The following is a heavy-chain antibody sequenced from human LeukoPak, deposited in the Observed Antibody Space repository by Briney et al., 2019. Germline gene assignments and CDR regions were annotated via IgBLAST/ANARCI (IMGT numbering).Heavy chain of an antibody. V-gene: IGHV6-1*01. CDR1: GDSVSSNSAA. J-gene: IGHJ6*03. CDR3: ARGRVTTIANYYYYYIDV. CDR2: TYYRSKWSD. Sequence: SQTLSLTCAISGDSVSSNSAAWTWIRQSPSRGLEWLGRTYYRSKWSDDYAVSVKSRITINPDTSKNQFSLHLNSMTPEDTAIYYCARGRVTTIANYYYYYIDVWAKGPRSPSP. D-gene: IGHD4-17*01.